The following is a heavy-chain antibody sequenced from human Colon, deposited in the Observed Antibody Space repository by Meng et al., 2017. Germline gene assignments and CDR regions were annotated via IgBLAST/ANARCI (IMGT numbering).Heavy chain of an antibody. D-gene: IGHD6-19*01. CDR3: ARMDGTSSAYDFDS. Sequence: SETLSLTCTVSGGSISSDYWSWIRQPPGKGLDWIGYIYYSGSTNYNPSLKSRVTISVDTSKNQFSLKVSSLTAGDTAVYYCARMDGTSSAYDFDSWGQGNLVTVSS. J-gene: IGHJ4*02. CDR1: GGSISSDY. CDR2: IYYSGST. V-gene: IGHV4-59*01.